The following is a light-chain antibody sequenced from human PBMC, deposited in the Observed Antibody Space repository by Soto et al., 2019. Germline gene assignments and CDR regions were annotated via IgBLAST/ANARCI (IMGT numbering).Light chain of an antibody. V-gene: IGKV3-20*01. CDR3: QVFAISRA. CDR1: HRVRATY. Sequence: EIVLTLSPGTCSLSPGERATRSCGACHRVRATYLAWYPQRPGQAPRFLIYGGSSRAAGVPARFSGRWSGTDFTRTSSSLEPEEFAVDFGQVFAISRAFAQGTK. J-gene: IGKJ1*01. CDR2: GGS.